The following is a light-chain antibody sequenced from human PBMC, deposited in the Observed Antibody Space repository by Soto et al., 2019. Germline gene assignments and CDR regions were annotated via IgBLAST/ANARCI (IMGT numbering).Light chain of an antibody. Sequence: QSALTQPASVSGSPGQSITISCTGISSDIGDYNYVSWYQQHPGKAPKLLIFEVSDRPSGVSNRFSGSKSGNTASLTISGLQAEDEADHYCSSYTSRNTYVFGTGTKVTVL. CDR1: SSDIGDYNY. V-gene: IGLV2-14*01. CDR2: EVS. CDR3: SSYTSRNTYV. J-gene: IGLJ1*01.